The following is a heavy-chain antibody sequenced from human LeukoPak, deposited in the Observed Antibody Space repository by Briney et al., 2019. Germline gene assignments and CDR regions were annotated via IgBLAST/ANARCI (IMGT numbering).Heavy chain of an antibody. CDR2: ISGSGDS. J-gene: IGHJ4*02. V-gene: IGHV4-4*07. Sequence: SETLSLTCAVSGGSITGYYWSWIRQTAGEGLEWMGRISGSGDSDYNPSLKSRVTMSVDTSKNQFSLKLDSVTAADTAVYYCAREGRSSTPGYWGQGTLVTVSS. D-gene: IGHD2-15*01. CDR3: AREGRSSTPGY. CDR1: GGSITGYY.